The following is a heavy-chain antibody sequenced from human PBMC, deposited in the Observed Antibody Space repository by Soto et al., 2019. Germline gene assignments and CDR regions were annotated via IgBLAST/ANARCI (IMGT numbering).Heavy chain of an antibody. CDR1: GFTFSSYW. CDR3: ARDARTYYYYYYGMDV. Sequence: GGSLRLSCAASGFTFSSYWMSWVRQAPGKGLEWVANIKQDGSEKYYVDSVKGRFTISRDNAKNSLYLQMNSLRAEDTAVYYCARDARTYYYYYYGMDVWGQGTTVTVSS. J-gene: IGHJ6*02. CDR2: IKQDGSEK. D-gene: IGHD6-6*01. V-gene: IGHV3-7*01.